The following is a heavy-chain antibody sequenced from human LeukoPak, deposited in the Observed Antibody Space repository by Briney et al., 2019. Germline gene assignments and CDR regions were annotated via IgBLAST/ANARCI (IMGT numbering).Heavy chain of an antibody. Sequence: ASVKVSCKASGYTFTGYFIHWVRQAPGQGLEWMGWINPNSGGTNYAQKFQGSVTMTRDTSISTAYMELSRLRSEDTAVYYCARRGSSVGGSYYSFDYWGQGTLVTVS. V-gene: IGHV1-2*02. J-gene: IGHJ4*02. D-gene: IGHD1-26*01. CDR2: INPNSGGT. CDR1: GYTFTGYF. CDR3: ARRGSSVGGSYYSFDY.